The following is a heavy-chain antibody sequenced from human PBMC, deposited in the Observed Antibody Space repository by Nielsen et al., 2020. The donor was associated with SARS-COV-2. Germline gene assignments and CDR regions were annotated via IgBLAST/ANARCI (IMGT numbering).Heavy chain of an antibody. CDR2: MSYDARNK. D-gene: IGHD3-22*01. CDR3: ARDRPITLRNMDV. V-gene: IGHV3-30*03. CDR1: GFTVSSNY. J-gene: IGHJ6*02. Sequence: GESLKISCAASGFTVSSNYMSWVRQAPGKGLEWVAVMSYDARNKYYADSVKGRFTISRDNSKNTLSLQMNSLRTEDTAVYYCARDRPITLRNMDVWGQGTTVTVSS.